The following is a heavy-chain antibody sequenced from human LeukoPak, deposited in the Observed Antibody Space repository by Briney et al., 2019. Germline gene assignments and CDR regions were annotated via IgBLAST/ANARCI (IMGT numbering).Heavy chain of an antibody. V-gene: IGHV3-48*01. CDR2: ISSDGPTI. CDR1: GFSLSTYS. D-gene: IGHD5/OR15-5a*01. J-gene: IGHJ6*03. Sequence: GGSLRLSCTASGFSLSTYSINWVRQTPGKGLEWVSFISSDGPTIDYADPVKGRFTISRDNAENSLYLHMNSLRAEDTAVYYCARLRVYDDFADFYNSHYSIDVWGKGTTVIVSS. CDR3: ARLRVYDDFADFYNSHYSIDV.